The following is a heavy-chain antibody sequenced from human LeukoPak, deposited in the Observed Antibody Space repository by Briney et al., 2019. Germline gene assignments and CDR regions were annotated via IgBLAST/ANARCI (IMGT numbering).Heavy chain of an antibody. CDR1: GFTFRDCA. Sequence: PGRSLRLSCAASGFTFRDCAMHWVRQAPGKGLEWVSGITWNSDNRAYADSVEGRFTISRDNSKNTLYLQMNSLRAEDTAVYYCARGIVVVRFRLLDYWGQGTLVTVSS. CDR2: ITWNSDNR. J-gene: IGHJ4*02. D-gene: IGHD3-22*01. V-gene: IGHV3-9*01. CDR3: ARGIVVVRFRLLDY.